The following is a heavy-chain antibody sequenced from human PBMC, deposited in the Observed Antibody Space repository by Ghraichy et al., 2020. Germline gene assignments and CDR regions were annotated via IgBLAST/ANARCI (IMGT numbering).Heavy chain of an antibody. CDR3: ARDGGSSWYKADAFDT. D-gene: IGHD6-13*01. Sequence: GESLNISCAASGFTFSRYWMTWVRQAPGKGLEWVANIEQDGSERNYVESVRGRFTISRDNAKNSLYLEMNSLRDEDTAVYYCARDGGSSWYKADAFDTWGQGTMVTVSS. V-gene: IGHV3-7*04. CDR1: GFTFSRYW. CDR2: IEQDGSER. J-gene: IGHJ3*02.